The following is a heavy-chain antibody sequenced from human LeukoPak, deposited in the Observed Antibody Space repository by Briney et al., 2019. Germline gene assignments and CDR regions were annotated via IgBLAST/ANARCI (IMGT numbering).Heavy chain of an antibody. J-gene: IGHJ4*02. CDR3: AGLITQWLAYFDY. CDR1: GYTFNTYG. Sequence: ASVKVSCKPSGYTFNTYGITWVRQAPGQGLEWMGWINPDNGATDSAQKFQGRVTMTRDTSINTIYMDLSNLRSDDTAVYYCAGLITQWLAYFDYWGQGTLVTVSS. D-gene: IGHD6-19*01. V-gene: IGHV1-2*02. CDR2: INPDNGAT.